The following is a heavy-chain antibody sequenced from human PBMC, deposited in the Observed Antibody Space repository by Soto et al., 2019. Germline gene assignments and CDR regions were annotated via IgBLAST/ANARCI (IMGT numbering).Heavy chain of an antibody. J-gene: IGHJ6*02. V-gene: IGHV3-30*18. Sequence: PGGSLRLSCAASGFTFSSYGMHWVRQAPGKGLEWVAVISYDGSNKYYADSVKGRFTISRDNSKNTLYLQMNSLRAEDTAVYYCAKDLLRTIFGVVIQYYYYGMDVWGQGTTVTVSS. D-gene: IGHD3-3*01. CDR2: ISYDGSNK. CDR3: AKDLLRTIFGVVIQYYYYGMDV. CDR1: GFTFSSYG.